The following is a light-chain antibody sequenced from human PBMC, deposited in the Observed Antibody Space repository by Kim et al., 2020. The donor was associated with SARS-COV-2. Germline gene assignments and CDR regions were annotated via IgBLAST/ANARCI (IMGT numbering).Light chain of an antibody. J-gene: IGKJ2*01. CDR1: QSISSW. CDR3: QQSYSTPQT. V-gene: IGKV1-5*03. CDR2: KAS. Sequence: DIQMTQSPSTLSASVGDKITITCRASQSISSWLAWYQQKPGEAPKLLIYKASTLESGVPSRFSGSGSGTDFTLTISSLQPEDFATYYCQQSYSTPQTFGQGTKLEI.